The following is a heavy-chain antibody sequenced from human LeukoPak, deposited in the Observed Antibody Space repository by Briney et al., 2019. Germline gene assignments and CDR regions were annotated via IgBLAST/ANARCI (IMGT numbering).Heavy chain of an antibody. D-gene: IGHD3-10*01. CDR1: GFTFSSYE. J-gene: IGHJ3*02. CDR2: ISSSGSTI. V-gene: IGHV3-48*03. CDR3: ARYEVRGIIILVGAFDI. Sequence: PGGSLRLSCAASGFTFSSYEMNWVRQAPGKGLEWVSYISSSGSTIYYADSVKGRFTISRDNAKNSLYLQMNSLRAEDTALYHCARYEVRGIIILVGAFDIWGQGTMVTVSS.